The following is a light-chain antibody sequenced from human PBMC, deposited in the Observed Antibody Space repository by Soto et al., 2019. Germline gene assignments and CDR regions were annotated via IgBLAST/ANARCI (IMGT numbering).Light chain of an antibody. CDR3: KSYAGSNTYV. CDR2: EVV. Sequence: QSALTQPHSASGSPGQSVTISCTGTHHDIGVYDFVSWYQHHPGKSPRLIIYEVVQLPSGVPDRFSGSKSGNTASLTVSGLPAADEADYFCKSYAGSNTYVLGSGTKVTVL. J-gene: IGLJ1*01. CDR1: HHDIGVYDF. V-gene: IGLV2-8*01.